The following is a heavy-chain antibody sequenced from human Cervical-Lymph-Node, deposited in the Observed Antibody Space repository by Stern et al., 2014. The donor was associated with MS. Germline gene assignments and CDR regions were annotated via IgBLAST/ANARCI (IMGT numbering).Heavy chain of an antibody. CDR3: ARGYPFFDN. D-gene: IGHD2-15*01. V-gene: IGHV1-2*04. CDR1: GYTFTGFF. Sequence: QVQLVQSGAEVKKPGASVKVSCTASGYTFTGFFLHWVRQAPGQGLEWVGWINPNTGVTKSAQKFQGWVTLTRETSINTAYMELNRLKSDDTAVFYCARGYPFFDNWGQGTLVTVSS. CDR2: INPNTGVT. J-gene: IGHJ4*02.